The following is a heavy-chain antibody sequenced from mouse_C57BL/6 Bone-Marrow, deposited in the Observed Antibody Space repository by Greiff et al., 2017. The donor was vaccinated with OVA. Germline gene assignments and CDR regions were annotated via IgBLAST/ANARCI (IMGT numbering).Heavy chain of an antibody. Sequence: QVQLQQPGTELVKPGASVKLSCKASGYTFTSYWMHWVKQRPGQGLEWIGNINPSNGGTNYNGKFKGKATLTADKSSSTAYMQLSSLTSEDSAVYYCARYGYYGSSYGYWGQGTTLTVSS. J-gene: IGHJ2*01. CDR3: ARYGYYGSSYGY. D-gene: IGHD1-1*01. V-gene: IGHV1-53*01. CDR2: INPSNGGT. CDR1: GYTFTSYW.